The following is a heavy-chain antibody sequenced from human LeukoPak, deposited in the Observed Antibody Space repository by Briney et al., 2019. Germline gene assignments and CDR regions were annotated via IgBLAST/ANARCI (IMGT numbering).Heavy chain of an antibody. V-gene: IGHV4-30-4*07. Sequence: SQTLSLTCAVSGGSISSGGYSWSWIRQPPGKGLGWIGYIYYSGSTYYNPSLKSRVTISVDTSKNQLSLKLSSVTAADTAVYYCARESNYYGSGTGWFDPWGQGTLVTVSS. J-gene: IGHJ5*02. CDR2: IYYSGST. CDR3: ARESNYYGSGTGWFDP. CDR1: GGSISSGGYS. D-gene: IGHD3-10*01.